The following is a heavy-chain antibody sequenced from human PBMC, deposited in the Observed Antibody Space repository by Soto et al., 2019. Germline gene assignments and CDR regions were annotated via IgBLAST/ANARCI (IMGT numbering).Heavy chain of an antibody. CDR1: GGSISSYY. CDR2: IYYSGST. Sequence: SETLSLTCTVSGGSISSYYWSWIRQPPGKGLEWIGYIYYSGSTNYNPSLKSRVTISVDTSKNQFSLKLSSVTAADTAVYYCARAPFRGLPSYNWFDPWGQGTLVTVSS. CDR3: ARAPFRGLPSYNWFDP. V-gene: IGHV4-59*01. D-gene: IGHD2-21*02. J-gene: IGHJ5*02.